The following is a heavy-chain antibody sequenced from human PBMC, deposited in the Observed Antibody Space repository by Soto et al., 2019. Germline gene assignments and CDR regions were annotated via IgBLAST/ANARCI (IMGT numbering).Heavy chain of an antibody. Sequence: SETLSLTCEVSGVSISSTNYFSWVRQPPGKGLEWIGEIWHGGITNYNPALKSRVTISVDTSKNQFSLRLTSMTDAGTAVYFCARPPWGIYGFDVWGPGTTVTVSS. J-gene: IGHJ6*02. V-gene: IGHV4-4*02. CDR1: GVSISSTNY. CDR2: IWHGGIT. D-gene: IGHD3-16*01. CDR3: ARPPWGIYGFDV.